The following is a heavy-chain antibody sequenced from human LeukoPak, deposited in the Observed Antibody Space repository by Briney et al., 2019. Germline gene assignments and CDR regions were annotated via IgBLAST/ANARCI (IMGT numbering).Heavy chain of an antibody. J-gene: IGHJ6*02. CDR2: IYHSGST. CDR1: GGSISSSNW. D-gene: IGHD6-13*01. Sequence: PSETLSLTCAVSGGSISSSNWWSWVRQPPGKGLEWIGDIYHSGSTNYNPSLKSRVTISVDKSKNQFSLKLSSVTAADTAVYYCARGGYSSSWSPGYYYYGMDVWGQGTTVTVSS. CDR3: ARGGYSSSWSPGYYYYGMDV. V-gene: IGHV4-4*02.